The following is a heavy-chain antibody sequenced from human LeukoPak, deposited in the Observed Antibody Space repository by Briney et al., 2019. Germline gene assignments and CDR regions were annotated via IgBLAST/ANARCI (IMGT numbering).Heavy chain of an antibody. V-gene: IGHV3-48*01. CDR1: GFTFSNYN. Sequence: GGSLRLSCAASGFTFSNYNMNWVRQAPGKGLEWVSYISSRNTPIFYADSVKGRFTISRDNSKNTLYLQMNSLRAEDTAVYYCAKEGVYNSGAYYFDYWGQGTLVTVSS. J-gene: IGHJ4*02. CDR2: ISSRNTPI. CDR3: AKEGVYNSGAYYFDY. D-gene: IGHD6-19*01.